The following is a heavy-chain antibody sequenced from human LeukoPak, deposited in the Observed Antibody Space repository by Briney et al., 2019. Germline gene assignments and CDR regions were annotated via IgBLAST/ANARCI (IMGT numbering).Heavy chain of an antibody. CDR3: ARHIGRDSVYDHFDY. V-gene: IGHV4-39*01. Sequence: SETLSLTCTVSGGSIDSSSYYWGWLRQPPGKGLEWIGSMYYSGSTYNNPSLKTRVPISVDTSQNQFSLKLKSVTTADTSVDCCARHIGRDSVYDHFDYWGQGTLVTVSS. D-gene: IGHD5/OR15-5a*01. J-gene: IGHJ4*02. CDR2: MYYSGST. CDR1: GGSIDSSSYY.